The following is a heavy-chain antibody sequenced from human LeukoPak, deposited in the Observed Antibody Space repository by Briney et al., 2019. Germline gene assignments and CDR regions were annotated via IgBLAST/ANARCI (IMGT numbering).Heavy chain of an antibody. D-gene: IGHD6-13*01. CDR1: GGTFSSYA. J-gene: IGHJ5*02. Sequence: ASVKVSCKASGGTFSSYAISWVRQAPGQGLEWMGGIIPIFGKANYAQKFQGRVTITTDESTSTAYMELSSLRSEDTAVYYCARVPNSSSWVLAKWFDPWGQGTLVTVSS. CDR2: IIPIFGKA. CDR3: ARVPNSSSWVLAKWFDP. V-gene: IGHV1-69*05.